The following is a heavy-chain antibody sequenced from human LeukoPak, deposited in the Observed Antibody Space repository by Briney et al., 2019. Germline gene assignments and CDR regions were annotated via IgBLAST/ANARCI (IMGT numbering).Heavy chain of an antibody. Sequence: ASVKVSCKASGYTFTSYYIHWVRQAPGQGLEWMGLINPSGGSTNYAQKFQGRVTMTRNTSISTAYMELSSLRSEDTAVYYCARHCSGGSCYRGDAFDIWGQGTMVTVSS. CDR2: INPSGGST. D-gene: IGHD2-15*01. CDR1: GYTFTSYY. J-gene: IGHJ3*02. CDR3: ARHCSGGSCYRGDAFDI. V-gene: IGHV1-46*01.